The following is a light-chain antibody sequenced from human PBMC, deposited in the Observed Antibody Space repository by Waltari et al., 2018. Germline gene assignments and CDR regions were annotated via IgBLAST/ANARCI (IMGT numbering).Light chain of an antibody. J-gene: IGKJ1*01. Sequence: IVLTQSPGTLSLSPGERATLSCRASQSVSRSLAWYQQKPGQAPKLLIYGASTRATGIPDRFTGSGSGTDFSLTISSLEPEDFAIYFCQHYVRLPATFGQGTNLE. CDR1: QSVSRS. CDR2: GAS. CDR3: QHYVRLPAT. V-gene: IGKV3-20*01.